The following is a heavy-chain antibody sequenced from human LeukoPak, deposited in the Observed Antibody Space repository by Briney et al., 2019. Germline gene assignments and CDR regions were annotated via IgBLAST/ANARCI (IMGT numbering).Heavy chain of an antibody. CDR3: ARDLNWERRNCSGGSCYSGIDY. CDR2: IYTSGST. J-gene: IGHJ4*02. V-gene: IGHV4-4*07. D-gene: IGHD2-15*01. CDR1: GGSISSYY. Sequence: PSETLSLTCTVSGGSISSYYWSWIRQPAGKGLEWIGRIYTSGSTNYNPSLKSRVTMSVDTSKNQFSLKLSSVTAADTAVYYCARDLNWERRNCSGGSCYSGIDYWGQGTPVTVSS.